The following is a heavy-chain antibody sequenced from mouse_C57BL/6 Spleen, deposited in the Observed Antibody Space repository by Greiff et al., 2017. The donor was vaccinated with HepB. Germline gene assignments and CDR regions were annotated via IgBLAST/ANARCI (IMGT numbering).Heavy chain of an antibody. CDR1: GYPFTRYW. CDR2: IYPSCRYT. J-gene: IGHJ1*03. Sequence: VQLQQPGAELVIPWASVKLSCKASGYPFTRYWMHWVKQRPGQGLEWIGEIYPSCRYTNYNQKFKGKSTLTVDKSSSTAYMQLSSLTSEDSAVYYCARNWDGNWYFDVWGTGTTVTVSS. CDR3: ARNWDGNWYFDV. V-gene: IGHV1-69*01. D-gene: IGHD4-1*01.